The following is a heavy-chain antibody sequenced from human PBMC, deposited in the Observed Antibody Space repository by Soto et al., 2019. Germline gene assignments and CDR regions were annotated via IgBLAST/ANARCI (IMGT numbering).Heavy chain of an antibody. CDR1: GGSISSYY. D-gene: IGHD3-22*01. J-gene: IGHJ5*02. Sequence: SETLSLTCTVSGGSISSYYWSWIRQPAGKGLEWIGRIYTSGSTNYNPSLKSRVTMSVDTSKNQFSLKLSSVTAADTAVYYCARDRRASGSGYYDRWFEPWGQGTLVTVS. V-gene: IGHV4-4*07. CDR2: IYTSGST. CDR3: ARDRRASGSGYYDRWFEP.